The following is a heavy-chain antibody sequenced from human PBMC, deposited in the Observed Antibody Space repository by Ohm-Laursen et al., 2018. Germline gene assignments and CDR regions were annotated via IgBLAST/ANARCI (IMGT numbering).Heavy chain of an antibody. D-gene: IGHD4-17*01. CDR3: ARTTQYGEFIPWYFDL. J-gene: IGHJ2*01. V-gene: IGHV3-21*01. Sequence: PRLSCAASGFTFSSNAMNWVRQAPGEGLERVSSISSGSRYIHYADSVQGRFTLSRDDAKNSLYLQMNSLRAEDTALYYCARTTQYGEFIPWYFDLWGRGTLVTVSS. CDR2: ISSGSRYI. CDR1: GFTFSSNA.